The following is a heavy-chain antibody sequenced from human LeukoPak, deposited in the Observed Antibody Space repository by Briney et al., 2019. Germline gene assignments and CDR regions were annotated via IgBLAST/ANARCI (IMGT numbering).Heavy chain of an antibody. D-gene: IGHD1-26*01. CDR3: ARDNMGFDY. Sequence: GGSLRLSCAVSGFTFTTYGMHWVRQAPGKGLEWVAVIWYDGNNIYYADSVKGRFTISRDNSKNTLYLQMNSLRAEDTAVYYCARDNMGFDYWGQGTLVTVSS. V-gene: IGHV3-33*01. CDR1: GFTFTTYG. CDR2: IWYDGNNI. J-gene: IGHJ4*02.